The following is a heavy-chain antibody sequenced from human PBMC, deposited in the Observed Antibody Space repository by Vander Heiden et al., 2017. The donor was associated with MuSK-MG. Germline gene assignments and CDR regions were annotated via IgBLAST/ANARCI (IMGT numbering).Heavy chain of an antibody. D-gene: IGHD2-15*01. CDR1: SSYG. V-gene: IGHV3-33*01. CDR3: AREASALGYCSGGSCGWFDP. J-gene: IGHJ5*02. Sequence: SSYGMHWVRQAPGKGLEWVAVIWYDGSNKYYADSVKGRFTISRDNSKNTLYLQMNSLRAEDTAVYYCAREASALGYCSGGSCGWFDPWGQGTLVTVSS. CDR2: IWYDGSNK.